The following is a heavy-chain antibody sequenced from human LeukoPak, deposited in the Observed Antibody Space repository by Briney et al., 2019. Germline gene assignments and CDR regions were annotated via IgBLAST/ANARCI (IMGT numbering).Heavy chain of an antibody. V-gene: IGHV4-61*02. CDR3: ARHQTDNYYYYYYMDV. CDR2: IYTSGST. J-gene: IGHJ6*03. Sequence: SETLSLTCTVSGGSISSGSYYWSWIRQPAGKGLEWIGRIYTSGSTNYNPSLKSRVTISVDTSKNQFSLKLSSVTAADTAVYYCARHQTDNYYYYYYMDVWGKGTTVTVSS. CDR1: GGSISSGSYY. D-gene: IGHD2-2*01.